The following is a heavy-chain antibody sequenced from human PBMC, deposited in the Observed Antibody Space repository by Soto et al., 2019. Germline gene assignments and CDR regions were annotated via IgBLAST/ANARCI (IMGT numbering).Heavy chain of an antibody. V-gene: IGHV3-9*01. Sequence: EVQLVESGGGLVQPGRSLRLSCAASGFTFDDYAMHWVRQAPGKGLEWVSGISWNSGSIGYADSVKGRFTISRDNAKNSRYLHMNILVAEDTALYYCATGLRSSGGIYDDNWGQGTLVTVSS. D-gene: IGHD6-19*01. CDR1: GFTFDDYA. CDR2: ISWNSGSI. J-gene: IGHJ4*02. CDR3: ATGLRSSGGIYDDN.